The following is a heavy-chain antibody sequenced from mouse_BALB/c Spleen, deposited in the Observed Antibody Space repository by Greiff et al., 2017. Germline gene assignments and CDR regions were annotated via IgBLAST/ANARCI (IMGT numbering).Heavy chain of an antibody. CDR1: GYTFTSYW. CDR3: TRGGNYYFDY. Sequence: LQQPGSELVRPGASVKLSCKASGYTFTSYWMHWVKQRHGQGLEWIGNIYPGSGSTNYDEKFKSKGTLTVDTSSSTAYMHLSSLTSEDSAVYYCTRGGNYYFDYWGQGTTLTVSS. J-gene: IGHJ2*01. D-gene: IGHD2-1*01. V-gene: IGHV1S22*01. CDR2: IYPGSGST.